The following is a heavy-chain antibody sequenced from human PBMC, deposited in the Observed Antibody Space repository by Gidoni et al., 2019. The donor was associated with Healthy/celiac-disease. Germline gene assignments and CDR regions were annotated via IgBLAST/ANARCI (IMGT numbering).Heavy chain of an antibody. V-gene: IGHV3-21*01. Sequence: EVQLVESGGGLVKPGGSLRLSCAASGFTFSSYSMNWVRQAPGKGLECVSSISSSSSYIYYADSVKGRFTISRDNAKNSLYLQMNSLRAEDTAVYYCARGRYCSGGSCFRLFDYWGQGTLVTVSS. CDR3: ARGRYCSGGSCFRLFDY. CDR2: ISSSSSYI. CDR1: GFTFSSYS. D-gene: IGHD2-15*01. J-gene: IGHJ4*02.